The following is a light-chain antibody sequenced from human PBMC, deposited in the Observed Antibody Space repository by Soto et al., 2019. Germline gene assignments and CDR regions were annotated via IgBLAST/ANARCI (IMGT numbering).Light chain of an antibody. CDR3: GSYTTSNTRQIV. V-gene: IGLV2-14*03. CDR2: DVS. J-gene: IGLJ1*01. Sequence: QSGLAQPGAGSGSPGQSITISCTGTSSDVGGYNYVSWYQHHPGKAPKLMIFDVSNRPSGVSNRFSGSKSGNTASLTISGLQPEDEADYYCGSYTTSNTRQIVFGTGTKVTVL. CDR1: SSDVGGYNY.